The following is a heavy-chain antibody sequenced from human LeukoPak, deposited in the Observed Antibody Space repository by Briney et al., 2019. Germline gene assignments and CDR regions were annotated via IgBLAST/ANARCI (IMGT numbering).Heavy chain of an antibody. CDR1: GFTFSNYA. J-gene: IGHJ4*02. Sequence: PGGSLRLSCAASGFTFSNYAMNWVRQAPGKGLEWVSAISASGGGTYYADSVKGRFTISRDNSKNTLYLQMNSLRAEDTAVYYCAKDEVAVAGFDYWGQGTLVTVSS. D-gene: IGHD6-19*01. CDR2: ISASGGGT. V-gene: IGHV3-23*01. CDR3: AKDEVAVAGFDY.